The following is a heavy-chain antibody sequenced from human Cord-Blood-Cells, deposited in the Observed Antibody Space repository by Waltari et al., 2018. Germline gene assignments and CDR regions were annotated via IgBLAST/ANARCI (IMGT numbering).Heavy chain of an antibody. CDR2: IWYDGSNK. CDR3: ARGGMGLDY. V-gene: IGHV3-33*01. Sequence: QVQLVESGGGVVQPGRSLRLSCAASGFTFSSYGMHWVRQAPGKGLEWVAVIWYDGSNKDYADSVKGRFTISRDNSKNTLYLQMNSLRAEDTAVYYCARGGMGLDYWGQGTLVTVSS. CDR1: GFTFSSYG. D-gene: IGHD6-13*01. J-gene: IGHJ4*02.